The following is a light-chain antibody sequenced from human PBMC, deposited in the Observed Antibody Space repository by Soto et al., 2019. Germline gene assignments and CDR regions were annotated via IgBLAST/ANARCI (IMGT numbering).Light chain of an antibody. Sequence: IQMTQSPSTLSASVGDRVTITWRASQSISSWLAWYQQKPGKAPKLLIYKASSLESGVPSRFSGSGSGTEFTLTISSLQPDDFATYYCQQYNSYPLTFGGGTKVEIK. CDR1: QSISSW. J-gene: IGKJ4*01. V-gene: IGKV1-5*03. CDR2: KAS. CDR3: QQYNSYPLT.